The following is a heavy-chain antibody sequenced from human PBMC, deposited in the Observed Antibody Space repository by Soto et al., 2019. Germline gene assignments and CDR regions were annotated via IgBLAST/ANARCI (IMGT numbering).Heavy chain of an antibody. D-gene: IGHD2-2*01. CDR3: ATALGCRSTSCTLDY. V-gene: IGHV1-69*01. CDR2: IIPVSGAA. Sequence: QVQLVQSGAEVKKPGSSVKVSCKASGGTFGSYAFSWVRQAPGQGLEWMGGIIPVSGAAHYAQKFQGRVTITADESTSTAYMELSSLSSQDTAVYYCATALGCRSTSCTLDYWGQGTRVIVFS. CDR1: GGTFGSYA. J-gene: IGHJ4*02.